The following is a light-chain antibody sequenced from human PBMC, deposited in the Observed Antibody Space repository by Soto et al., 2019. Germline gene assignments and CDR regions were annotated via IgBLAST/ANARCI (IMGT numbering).Light chain of an antibody. CDR2: EVT. Sequence: QSALTQPPSASGSPGQSVTISCTGTSSDVGAYKYVSWYQQYPGKAPKLMIYEVTKRPSGVPDRFSGSKSDNTASLSVSGLHAEDEADYYCTSYVGNDIWVFGGGTKVTVL. V-gene: IGLV2-8*01. CDR1: SSDVGAYKY. J-gene: IGLJ3*02. CDR3: TSYVGNDIWV.